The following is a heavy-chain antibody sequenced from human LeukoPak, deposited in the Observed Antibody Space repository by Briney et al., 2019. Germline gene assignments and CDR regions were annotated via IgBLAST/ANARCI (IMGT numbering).Heavy chain of an antibody. Sequence: GGSLRLSCAASGFTLSSYSMNWVRQAPGKGLEWVSSISSSSSYIYYADSVKGRLTISRDNAKNSLYLQMNSLRAEDTAVYYCARDGAWVWYYGMDVWGQGTTVTVSS. CDR2: ISSSSSYI. D-gene: IGHD3-16*01. CDR3: ARDGAWVWYYGMDV. CDR1: GFTLSSYS. J-gene: IGHJ6*02. V-gene: IGHV3-21*01.